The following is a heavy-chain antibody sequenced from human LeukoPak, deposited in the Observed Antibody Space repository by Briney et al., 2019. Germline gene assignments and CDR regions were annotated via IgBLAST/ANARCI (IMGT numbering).Heavy chain of an antibody. V-gene: IGHV1-2*06. D-gene: IGHD1-26*01. CDR2: INPNNGGT. Sequence: GASVKVSRKASGYTFTGYYMHWVRQAPGQGLEWMGRINPNNGGTNYAQKFQGRVTMTGDTSISTAYMELSSLRSDDTAVYYCTRESGSYHGNDYWGQGTLVTVSS. CDR3: TRESGSYHGNDY. CDR1: GYTFTGYY. J-gene: IGHJ4*02.